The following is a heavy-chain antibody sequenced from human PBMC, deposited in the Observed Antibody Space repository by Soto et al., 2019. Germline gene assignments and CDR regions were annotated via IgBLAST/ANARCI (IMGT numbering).Heavy chain of an antibody. CDR3: AKEADFGGYMDV. CDR1: GFTFSSYG. CDR2: ISYDGSNK. V-gene: IGHV3-30*18. D-gene: IGHD3-16*01. J-gene: IGHJ6*03. Sequence: GGSLRLSCAASGFTFSSYGMHWVRQAPGKGLEWVAVISYDGSNKYYADSVKGRFTISRDNSKNTLYLQMNSLRAEDTAVYYCAKEADFGGYMDVWGKGTTVTVSS.